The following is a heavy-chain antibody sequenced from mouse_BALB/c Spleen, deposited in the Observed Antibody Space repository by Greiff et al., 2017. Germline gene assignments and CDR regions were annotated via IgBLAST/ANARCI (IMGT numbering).Heavy chain of an antibody. Sequence: EVQVVESGGGLVKPGGSLKLSCAASGFTFSSYAMSWVRQSPEKRLEWVAEISSGGSYTYYPDTVTGRFTISRDNAKNTLYLEMSSLRSEDTAMYYCARSITTAFYFDYWGQGTTLTVSS. CDR1: GFTFSSYA. CDR3: ARSITTAFYFDY. D-gene: IGHD1-2*01. CDR2: ISSGGSYT. J-gene: IGHJ2*01. V-gene: IGHV5-9-4*01.